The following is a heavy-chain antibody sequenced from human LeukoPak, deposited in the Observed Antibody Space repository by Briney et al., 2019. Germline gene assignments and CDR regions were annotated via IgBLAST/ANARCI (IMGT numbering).Heavy chain of an antibody. CDR2: IYNGGST. CDR1: GFTVSSNY. V-gene: IGHV3-53*01. J-gene: IGHJ4*02. Sequence: GGSLRLSCAASGFTVSSNYMSWVRQAPGKGLEWVSVIYNGGSTYHADSVKGRFTISRDKSKNTLYLQMNSLRVEDTAVYYCARGGLIAEFDYWGQGTLVTVSS. D-gene: IGHD6-13*01. CDR3: ARGGLIAEFDY.